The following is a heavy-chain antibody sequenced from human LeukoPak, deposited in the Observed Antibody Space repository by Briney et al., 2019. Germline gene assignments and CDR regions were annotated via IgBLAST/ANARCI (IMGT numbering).Heavy chain of an antibody. CDR1: AFALSSYA. D-gene: IGHD2-2*02. Sequence: GGSLRLSCAASAFALSSYAMSWVRQAPGKGLEWVSTISGSGGSTYYADSVKGRFTISRDNSKNTLYLQMNSLRAEDTAVYYCAKFSPVVPAAISRIAVAGPVDYWGQGTLVTVSS. CDR2: ISGSGGST. J-gene: IGHJ4*02. V-gene: IGHV3-23*01. CDR3: AKFSPVVPAAISRIAVAGPVDY.